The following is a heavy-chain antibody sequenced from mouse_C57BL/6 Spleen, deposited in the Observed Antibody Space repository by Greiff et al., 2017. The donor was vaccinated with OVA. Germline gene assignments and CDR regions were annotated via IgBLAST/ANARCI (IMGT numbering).Heavy chain of an antibody. CDR2: INPNNGGT. Sequence: EVMLVESGPELVKPGASVKMSCKASGYTFTDYNMHWVKQSHGKSLEWIGYINPNNGGTSYNQKFKGKATLTVNKSSSTAYMELRSLTSEDSAVYYCARDSFYSAWFAYWGQGTLVTVSA. V-gene: IGHV1-22*01. D-gene: IGHD3-2*01. J-gene: IGHJ3*01. CDR1: GYTFTDYN. CDR3: ARDSFYSAWFAY.